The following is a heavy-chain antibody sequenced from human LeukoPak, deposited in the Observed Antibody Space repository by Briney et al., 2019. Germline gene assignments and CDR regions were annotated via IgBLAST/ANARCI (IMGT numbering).Heavy chain of an antibody. CDR3: ARWVGYCSGGSCGHDY. Sequence: PSETLSLTCAVYGGSFSGYYWSWIRQPPGKGLEWIGEINHSGSTNYNPSLKSRVTISVDTSKNQFSLKLSSVTAADTAVYYCARWVGYCSGGSCGHDYWGQGTLVTVSS. J-gene: IGHJ4*02. D-gene: IGHD2-15*01. CDR1: GGSFSGYY. CDR2: INHSGST. V-gene: IGHV4-34*01.